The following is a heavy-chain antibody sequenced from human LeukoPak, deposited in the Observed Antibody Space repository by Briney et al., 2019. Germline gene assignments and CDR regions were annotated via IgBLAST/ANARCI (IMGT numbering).Heavy chain of an antibody. J-gene: IGHJ3*02. Sequence: SETLSLTCTVSGGSISSGGYYWSWIRQHPGKGLEWIGYIYYSGSTYYNPPLKSRVTISVDTSKNQFSLKLSSVTAADTAVYYCATYDSSGYYGLDAFDIWGQGTMVTVSS. CDR3: ATYDSSGYYGLDAFDI. V-gene: IGHV4-30-4*08. D-gene: IGHD3-22*01. CDR2: IYYSGST. CDR1: GGSISSGGYY.